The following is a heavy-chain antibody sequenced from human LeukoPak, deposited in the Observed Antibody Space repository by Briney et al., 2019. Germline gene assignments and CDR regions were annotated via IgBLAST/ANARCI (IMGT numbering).Heavy chain of an antibody. D-gene: IGHD3-9*01. CDR2: IYSGGST. J-gene: IGHJ5*02. CDR1: GFTVSSNY. V-gene: IGHV3-53*01. Sequence: PGGSLRLSCAASGFTVSSNYMSWVRQAPGKGLEWVSVIYSGGSTYSADSVKGRFTISRDNSKNTLYLQMNSLRAEDTAVYYCASHGGDILTGSWFDPWGQGTLVTVSS. CDR3: ASHGGDILTGSWFDP.